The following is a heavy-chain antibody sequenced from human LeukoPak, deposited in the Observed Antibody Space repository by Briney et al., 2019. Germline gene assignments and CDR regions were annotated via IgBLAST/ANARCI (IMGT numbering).Heavy chain of an antibody. CDR2: ISSSGSTI. D-gene: IGHD5-18*01. CDR3: ARATAMALDY. Sequence: GYYWSWIRQAPGKGLEWVSYISSSGSTIYYADSVKGRFTISRDNAKNSLYLQMNSLRAEDTAVYYCARATAMALDYWGQGTLVTVS. V-gene: IGHV3-11*01. CDR1: GYY. J-gene: IGHJ4*02.